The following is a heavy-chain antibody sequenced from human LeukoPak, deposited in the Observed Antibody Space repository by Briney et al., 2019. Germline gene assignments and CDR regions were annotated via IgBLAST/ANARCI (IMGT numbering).Heavy chain of an antibody. V-gene: IGHV1-2*06. CDR2: INPNSGGT. J-gene: IGHJ4*02. CDR1: RYTFTGYY. CDR3: AREDSSSSYDY. Sequence: GASVKVSCKASRYTFTGYYMHWVRQAPGQGLEWMGRINPNSGGTNYAQKFQGRVIMTRDTSISTAYMELSRLRSDDTAVYYCAREDSSSSYDYWGQGTLVTVSS. D-gene: IGHD6-13*01.